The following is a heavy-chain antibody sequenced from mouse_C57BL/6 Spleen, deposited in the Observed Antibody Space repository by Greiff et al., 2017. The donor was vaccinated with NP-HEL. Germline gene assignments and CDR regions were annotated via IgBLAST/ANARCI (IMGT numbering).Heavy chain of an antibody. Sequence: QVQLQQPGAELVRPGTSVKLSCKASGYTFTSYWMHWVKQRPGQGLEWIGVIDPSDSYTNYNQKFKGKATLTVDTSSSTAYMQLSSLTSEDSAVYYCARGTGGGYYFDYWGQSTTLTVSS. CDR2: IDPSDSYT. CDR1: GYTFTSYW. D-gene: IGHD4-1*01. V-gene: IGHV1-59*01. CDR3: ARGTGGGYYFDY. J-gene: IGHJ2*01.